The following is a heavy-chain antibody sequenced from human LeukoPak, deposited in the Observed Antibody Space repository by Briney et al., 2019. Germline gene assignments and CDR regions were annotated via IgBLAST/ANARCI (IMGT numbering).Heavy chain of an antibody. CDR3: ARTYITMVRGAPYNWFDP. CDR1: GYTFTGYY. CDR2: INPNSGGT. J-gene: IGHJ5*02. V-gene: IGHV1-2*02. D-gene: IGHD3-10*01. Sequence: ASVKVSCKASGYTFTGYYMHWVRQAPGQGLEWMGWINPNSGGTNYAQKFQGRVTMTRDTSISTAYMELSRLRSDDTAVYYCARTYITMVRGAPYNWFDPWGQGTLVTVSS.